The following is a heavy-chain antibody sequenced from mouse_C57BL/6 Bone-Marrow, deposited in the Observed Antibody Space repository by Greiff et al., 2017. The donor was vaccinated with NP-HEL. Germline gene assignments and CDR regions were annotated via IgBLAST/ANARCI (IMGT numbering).Heavy chain of an antibody. CDR3: ARGDYGSSRFGYAMDY. V-gene: IGHV1-80*01. Sequence: VQLQQSGAELVKPGASVKISCKASGYAFSSYWMNWVKERPGKGLEWIGQIYPGDGGTKYNGKFKGQATLTADKSSSTAYMQVSSLTSEDSAVYFCARGDYGSSRFGYAMDYWGQGTSVTVSS. J-gene: IGHJ4*01. CDR2: IYPGDGGT. CDR1: GYAFSSYW. D-gene: IGHD1-1*01.